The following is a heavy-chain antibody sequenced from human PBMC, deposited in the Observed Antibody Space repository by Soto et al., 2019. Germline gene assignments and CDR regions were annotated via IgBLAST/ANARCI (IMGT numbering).Heavy chain of an antibody. Sequence: EASVKVSCKASGGTFSSYAISWVRQAPGQGLEWMGGIIPIFGTANYAQKFQGRVTITAGESTSTAYMELSSLRSEDTAVYYCARAQSASSWYYYYGMDVWGQGTTVTVSS. J-gene: IGHJ6*02. CDR3: ARAQSASSWYYYYGMDV. V-gene: IGHV1-69*13. CDR2: IIPIFGTA. CDR1: GGTFSSYA.